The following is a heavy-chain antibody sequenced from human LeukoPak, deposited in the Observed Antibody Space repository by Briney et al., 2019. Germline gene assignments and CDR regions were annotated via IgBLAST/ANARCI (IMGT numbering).Heavy chain of an antibody. CDR2: TYYRSKWFY. CDR1: GDSLSSNSAA. CDR3: ARVRDSSEYYFDY. Sequence: SQTLSLTCAISGDSLSSNSAAWNWIRQSPSRGLEWLGRTYYRSKWFYDFALSVKSRIIINSDMSKNQFSLQLSSVTPEDTAVYYCARVRDSSEYYFDYWGQGTLVTVSS. D-gene: IGHD3-22*01. V-gene: IGHV6-1*01. J-gene: IGHJ4*02.